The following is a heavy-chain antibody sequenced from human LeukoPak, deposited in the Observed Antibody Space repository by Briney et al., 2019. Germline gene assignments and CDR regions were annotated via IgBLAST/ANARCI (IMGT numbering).Heavy chain of an antibody. V-gene: IGHV3-30*18. D-gene: IGHD2-15*01. CDR2: ISYDGSKK. J-gene: IGHJ4*02. CDR1: GFTFSGYP. CDR3: AKSTSPLGYCSGGRCFFDY. Sequence: PGKSLRLSCAASGFTFSGYPIHWVRQAPGKGLEWVAVISYDGSKKYYGDSVKGRFTISRDNSKNTLYLQMNSLRVEDTAVYYCAKSTSPLGYCSGGRCFFDYWGQGTLVTASS.